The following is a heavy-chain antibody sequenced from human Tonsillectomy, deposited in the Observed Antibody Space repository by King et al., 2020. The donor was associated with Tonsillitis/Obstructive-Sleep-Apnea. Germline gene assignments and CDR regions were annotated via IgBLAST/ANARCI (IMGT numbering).Heavy chain of an antibody. CDR1: GGSISSYY. J-gene: IGHJ4*02. Sequence: QLQESGPGLVKPSETLSLTCTVSGGSISSYYWSWIRQPPGKGLEWIGYIYYSGSTNYNPSLKSRVNISVDTSKNQFPLKLSSVTAADTAVYYCARESGCGGDCYLPDYWGQGTLVTVSS. V-gene: IGHV4-59*01. CDR2: IYYSGST. D-gene: IGHD2-21*02. CDR3: ARESGCGGDCYLPDY.